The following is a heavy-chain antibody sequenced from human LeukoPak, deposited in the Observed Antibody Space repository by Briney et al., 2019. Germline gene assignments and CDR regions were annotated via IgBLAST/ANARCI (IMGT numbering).Heavy chain of an antibody. CDR3: ARDRDSIAVAGTPISWFDP. J-gene: IGHJ5*02. D-gene: IGHD6-19*01. CDR2: INPSGGST. Sequence: ASVKVSCKASGYTFTSYYMHWVRQAPGHGLEWMGIINPSGGSTSYAQKFQGRVTMTRDTSTSTVYMELSSLRSEDTAVYYCARDRDSIAVAGTPISWFDPWGEGTLVTVSS. V-gene: IGHV1-46*01. CDR1: GYTFTSYY.